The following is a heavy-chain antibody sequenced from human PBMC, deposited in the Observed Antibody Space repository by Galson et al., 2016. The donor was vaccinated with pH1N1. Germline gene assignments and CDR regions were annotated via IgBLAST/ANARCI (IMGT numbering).Heavy chain of an antibody. CDR1: GFTFGDYS. CDR2: IRSNAFGGTT. CDR3: SRDLPYYYESGKDRGLVDV. J-gene: IGHJ6*04. D-gene: IGHD3-10*01. V-gene: IGHV3-49*04. Sequence: SLRLSCAASGFTFGDYSLNWVRQAPGKGLEWVGFIRSNAFGGTTEYAASVKGRFTVSRDDSKNIAYLQLNSPKTEDTAVYYCSRDLPYYYESGKDRGLVDVWGKGTTVIVSS.